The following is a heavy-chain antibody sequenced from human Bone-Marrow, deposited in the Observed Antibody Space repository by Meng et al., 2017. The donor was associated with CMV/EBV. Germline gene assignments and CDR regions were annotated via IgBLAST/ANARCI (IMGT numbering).Heavy chain of an antibody. CDR1: GFTFSSYE. V-gene: IGHV3-48*03. J-gene: IGHJ6*02. D-gene: IGHD6-19*01. Sequence: GGSLRLSCAASGFTFSSYEMNWVRQAPGKGLEWVSYISSSGSTIYYADSVKGRFTISRDNAKNSLYLQMNSLRAEDTAVYYCARGGAVAGMNYYYYGMDVWGQGTTATVSS. CDR3: ARGGAVAGMNYYYYGMDV. CDR2: ISSSGSTI.